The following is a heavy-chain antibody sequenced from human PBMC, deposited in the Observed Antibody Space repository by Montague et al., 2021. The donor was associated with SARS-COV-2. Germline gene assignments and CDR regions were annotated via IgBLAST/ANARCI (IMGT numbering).Heavy chain of an antibody. J-gene: IGHJ5*02. D-gene: IGHD4-17*01. CDR1: GYRLTSFD. CDR2: MNPSSGKT. V-gene: IGHV1-8*01. Sequence: SVKVSCKASGYRLTSFDISWVRQATGQGLEWMGWMNPSSGKTGFAEKFQDRLTLTRNTAESTVHMELRSLRSEDTGVYFCARGGGLDYGYGDYMEWFDPWGQGTLVTVSS. CDR3: ARGGGLDYGYGDYMEWFDP.